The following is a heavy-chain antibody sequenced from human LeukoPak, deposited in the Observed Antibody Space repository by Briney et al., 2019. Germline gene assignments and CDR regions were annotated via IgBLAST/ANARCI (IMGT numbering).Heavy chain of an antibody. CDR2: TRNKANSYTT. V-gene: IGHV3-72*01. Sequence: GGSLRLSCAVSGFTFSDHYMDWVRQAPGKGLEWVGRTRNKANSYTTVYAASVQGRFTVSRDDTKNSLYLQMNSLRAEDTAVYYCTLLPGVYWGQGTPVTVSS. CDR1: GFTFSDHY. J-gene: IGHJ4*02. CDR3: TLLPGVY. D-gene: IGHD2-15*01.